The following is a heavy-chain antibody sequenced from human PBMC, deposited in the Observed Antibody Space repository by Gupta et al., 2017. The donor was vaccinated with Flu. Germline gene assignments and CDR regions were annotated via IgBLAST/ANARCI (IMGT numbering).Heavy chain of an antibody. Sequence: FRQAPGKGLDWVSRITSSVGDTKYADFVKGRFTISRDNSKNTMYLQMNSLRAEDTAIYYCAKETGGGDLFDYWGQGTLVTVSS. D-gene: IGHD2-21*02. CDR2: ITSSVGDT. J-gene: IGHJ4*02. CDR3: AKETGGGDLFDY. V-gene: IGHV3-23*01.